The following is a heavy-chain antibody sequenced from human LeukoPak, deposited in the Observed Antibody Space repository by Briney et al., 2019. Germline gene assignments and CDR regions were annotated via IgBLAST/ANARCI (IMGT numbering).Heavy chain of an antibody. D-gene: IGHD3-22*01. V-gene: IGHV4-4*02. CDR3: ARVGDDSSGYYYRWGAFDI. CDR1: GGSISSSNW. CDR2: IYHSGST. J-gene: IGHJ3*02. Sequence: SGTLSLTCAVSGGSISSSNWWSWVRQPPGKGLEWIGEIYHSGSTNYNPSLKSRVTISVDKSKNQFSLKLSSVTAADTAVYYCARVGDDSSGYYYRWGAFDIWGQGTMVTVSS.